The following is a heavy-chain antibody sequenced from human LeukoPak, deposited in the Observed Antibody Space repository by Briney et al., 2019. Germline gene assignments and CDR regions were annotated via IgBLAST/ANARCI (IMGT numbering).Heavy chain of an antibody. V-gene: IGHV3-30*18. J-gene: IGHJ4*02. CDR1: GFTFSSYA. CDR2: ISYDGSNK. CDR3: AKDVVGQQWPENY. D-gene: IGHD6-19*01. Sequence: PGGSLRLSCAASGFTFSSYAMSWVRQAPGKGLEWVAVISYDGSNKYYADSVKGRFTISRDNSKNTLYLQMNSLRAEDTAVYYCAKDVVGQQWPENYWGQGTLVTVSS.